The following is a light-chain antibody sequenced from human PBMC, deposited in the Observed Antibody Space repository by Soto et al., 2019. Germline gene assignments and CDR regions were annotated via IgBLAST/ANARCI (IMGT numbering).Light chain of an antibody. Sequence: QSALTQPPSVSGAPGQRVTISCTGSSSNIGAGYDVHWYQQLPGTVPKLLICGNSNRPSGVPDRFSGSKSGTSASLAITGLQAEDEADYYCHSYDSSLSGSVFGGGTKLTVL. CDR3: HSYDSSLSGSV. CDR2: GNS. CDR1: SSNIGAGYD. J-gene: IGLJ3*02. V-gene: IGLV1-40*01.